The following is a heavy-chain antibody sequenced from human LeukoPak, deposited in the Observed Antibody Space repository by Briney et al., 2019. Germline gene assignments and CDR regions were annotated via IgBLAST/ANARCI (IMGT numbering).Heavy chain of an antibody. Sequence: SETLSLTCIVSGGSISSSSFSWGWIRQPPGKGLEWIGSIYYSGSTYYNPSLKSRVTISVDTSKNQFSLKLDSVTAADTAVYYCARFCSGGSCYTHFDYWGRGTLVTVSS. D-gene: IGHD2-15*01. CDR2: IYYSGST. CDR3: ARFCSGGSCYTHFDY. CDR1: GGSISSSSFS. J-gene: IGHJ4*02. V-gene: IGHV4-39*01.